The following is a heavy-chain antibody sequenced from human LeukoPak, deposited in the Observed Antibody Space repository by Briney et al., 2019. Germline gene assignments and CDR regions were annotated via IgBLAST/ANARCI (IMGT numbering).Heavy chain of an antibody. V-gene: IGHV1-69*01. CDR2: IIPIFGTA. Sequence: SVKVSCKASGGTFSSYAISWVRQAPGQGLEWMGGIIPIFGTANYAQKFQGRVTITADESTSTAYMELSSLRSEDTAVYYCATLDYYGSGSYYNLDYWGQGTLVTVSS. CDR1: GGTFSSYA. D-gene: IGHD3-10*01. CDR3: ATLDYYGSGSYYNLDY. J-gene: IGHJ4*02.